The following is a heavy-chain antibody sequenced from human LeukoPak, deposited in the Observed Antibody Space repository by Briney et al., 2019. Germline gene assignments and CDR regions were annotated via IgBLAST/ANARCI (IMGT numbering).Heavy chain of an antibody. D-gene: IGHD2-15*01. CDR3: ARDGSRDIVVVAITSYYYYMDV. CDR1: GCTFSSYA. J-gene: IGHJ6*03. CDR2: IIPIFGTA. V-gene: IGHV1-69*06. Sequence: ASVKVSCKASGCTFSSYAISWVRQAPGQGLEWMGGIIPIFGTANYAQKFQGRVTITADKSTSTAYMELSSLRAEDMAVYYCARDGSRDIVVVAITSYYYYMDVWGKGTTVTVSS.